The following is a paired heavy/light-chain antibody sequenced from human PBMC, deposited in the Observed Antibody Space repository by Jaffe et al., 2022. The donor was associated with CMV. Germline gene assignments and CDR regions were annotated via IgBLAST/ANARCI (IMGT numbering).Light chain of an antibody. CDR3: CSYTGSTTSYV. CDR2: EVT. Sequence: QSALTQPASVSGSPGQSITISCTGTSTDFASYNFVSWYQQHPGKAPKLLIYEVTKRPSGVSNRFSGSESGNTASLTIFGLQAEDEADYYCCSYTGSTTSYVFGTGTKVTVL. J-gene: IGLJ1*01. V-gene: IGLV2-23*02. CDR1: STDFASYNF.
Heavy chain of an antibody. D-gene: IGHD2-2*01. V-gene: IGHV3-30*18. CDR3: AKNHRSSWPVFTWTDDYYGMDV. J-gene: IGHJ6*02. CDR2: ISHEGTNK. Sequence: QVQLVESGGGVVQPGRSLRLSCAASGFTFSRYGMHWVRQAPGKGLEWVAIISHEGTNKNYQDSVKGRFTISRDNSKNTLSLQMNSLRHDDTAVYYCAKNHRSSWPVFTWTDDYYGMDVWGQGTTVTVSS. CDR1: GFTFSRYG.